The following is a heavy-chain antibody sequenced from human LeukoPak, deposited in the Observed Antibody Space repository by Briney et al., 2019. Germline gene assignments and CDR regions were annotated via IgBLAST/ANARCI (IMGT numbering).Heavy chain of an antibody. CDR3: AKDAVTKVRGVMPD. CDR1: GFTFDDYG. Sequence: GGSLRLSCAASGFTFDDYGMHWVRQAPGKGLEWVSLISGDGGDTYYADSVKGRFTISRDKSKNTLYLQMNSLRAEDTAVYYCAKDAVTKVRGVMPDWGQGTLVTVSS. J-gene: IGHJ4*02. D-gene: IGHD3-10*01. CDR2: ISGDGGDT. V-gene: IGHV3-43*02.